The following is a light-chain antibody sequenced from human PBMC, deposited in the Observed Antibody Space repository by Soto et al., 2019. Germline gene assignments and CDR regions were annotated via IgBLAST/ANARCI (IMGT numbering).Light chain of an antibody. V-gene: IGKV3-15*01. CDR1: QSVDIN. Sequence: EIVLTQSPATLSVSPGDRVTLSCRASQSVDINLAWYQQRPVQAPRLLVYGASTKATDMPGRFSGRGSGTEFTLTINNLQSADFAVYYSQQYRNWARTFGEGTNV. J-gene: IGKJ4*02. CDR3: QQYRNWART. CDR2: GAS.